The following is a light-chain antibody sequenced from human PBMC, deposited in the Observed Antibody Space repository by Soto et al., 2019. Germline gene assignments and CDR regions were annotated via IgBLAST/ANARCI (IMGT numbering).Light chain of an antibody. CDR3: SSYTSISTYV. Sequence: QSALTQPASVSGSPGQSITISCTGTSSDVGGYNYVSWYQQNPGKAPKPMIYEVSNRPSGVSNRFSGSKSGNTASLTISGLQAEDEADYYCSSYTSISTYVFGTGTKVTVL. CDR2: EVS. CDR1: SSDVGGYNY. J-gene: IGLJ1*01. V-gene: IGLV2-14*01.